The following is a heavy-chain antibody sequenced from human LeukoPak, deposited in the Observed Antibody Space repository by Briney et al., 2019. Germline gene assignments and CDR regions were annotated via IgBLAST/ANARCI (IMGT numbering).Heavy chain of an antibody. D-gene: IGHD3-10*01. CDR1: GGSISSYY. V-gene: IGHV4-59*01. CDR2: IYYSGST. Sequence: SETLSLTCTVSGGSISSYYWSWIRQPPGKGLEWIGYIYYSGSTNYNPSLKSRVTISVDTSKNQFSLKLSSVTAADTAVYYCARADYAGRVDYWGQGTLVTVSS. J-gene: IGHJ4*02. CDR3: ARADYAGRVDY.